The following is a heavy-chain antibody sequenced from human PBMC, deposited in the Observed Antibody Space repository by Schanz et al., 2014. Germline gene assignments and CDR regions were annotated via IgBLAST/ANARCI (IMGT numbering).Heavy chain of an antibody. J-gene: IGHJ4*02. Sequence: VQLMESGGGVVQPGTSLILYCSVSGFSLNTYGIHWFRQPAGKGLEWVAVIWNNGVTKYYADSVRGRFTISRDRFQNTLYLRMSSLRAEDTAVYYCARPRFDYGEVDYWGQGTLVTVSS. CDR1: GFSLNTYG. CDR3: ARPRFDYGEVDY. D-gene: IGHD4-17*01. V-gene: IGHV3-33*01. CDR2: IWNNGVTK.